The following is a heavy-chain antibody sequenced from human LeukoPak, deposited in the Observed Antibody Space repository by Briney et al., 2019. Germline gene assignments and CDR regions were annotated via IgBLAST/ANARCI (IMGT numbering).Heavy chain of an antibody. V-gene: IGHV3-21*01. CDR3: ATETIGRHYDY. Sequence: SGGSLRLSCAASGFTFSSCGFNWVRQAPGKGLERVSSIGPTGTDRYYADSVRGRFTISRDNAKNSMYLQMDSLRDEDTAVYCCATETIGRHYDYWGQGTLLTVSS. D-gene: IGHD1-14*01. J-gene: IGHJ4*02. CDR2: IGPTGTDR. CDR1: GFTFSSCG.